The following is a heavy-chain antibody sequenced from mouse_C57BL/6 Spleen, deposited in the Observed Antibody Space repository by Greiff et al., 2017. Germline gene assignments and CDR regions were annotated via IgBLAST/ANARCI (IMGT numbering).Heavy chain of an antibody. V-gene: IGHV1-7*01. CDR2: ITPNSGYT. J-gene: IGHJ4*01. CDR1: GYTFTSYW. Sequence: VQLQQSGAELVKPGASVKLSCKASGYTFTSYWMHWVKQRPGQGLEWIGYITPNSGYTKYTQKFKDKATLTADTSSSTAYMQLSSLTYEDSAVYYCAAFMDDWGQGTSVTVSS. CDR3: AAFMDD.